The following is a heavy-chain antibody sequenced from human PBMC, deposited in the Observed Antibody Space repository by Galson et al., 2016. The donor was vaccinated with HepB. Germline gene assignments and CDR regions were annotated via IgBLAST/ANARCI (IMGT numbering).Heavy chain of an antibody. V-gene: IGHV3-53*03. CDR3: AIGGGWRIED. CDR2: IYSVGST. CDR1: GFTVSNNY. J-gene: IGHJ4*02. D-gene: IGHD2-15*01. Sequence: SLRLSCAVSGFTVSNNYMSWVRQPPGKGLEWVSLIYSVGSTHYADSVKGRFTISKDNAKNSLYLQMNSLRVEDTAIYYCAIGGGWRIEDWGQGALVTVSS.